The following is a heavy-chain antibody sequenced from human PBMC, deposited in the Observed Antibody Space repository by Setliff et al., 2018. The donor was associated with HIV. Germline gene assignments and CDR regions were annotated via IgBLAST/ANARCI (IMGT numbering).Heavy chain of an antibody. CDR2: ISAYNGNT. D-gene: IGHD2-8*01. J-gene: IGHJ4*02. CDR1: GYTFTSYG. CDR3: ARVYCSNGVCYSVDFDY. Sequence: ASVKVSCKASGYTFTSYGISWVRQAPGQGLEWMGWISAYNGNTKYAQKLQGRVTMTTDTSTSTAYMGLRSLRSDDTAVYYCARVYCSNGVCYSVDFDYWGQGTLVTVSS. V-gene: IGHV1-18*01.